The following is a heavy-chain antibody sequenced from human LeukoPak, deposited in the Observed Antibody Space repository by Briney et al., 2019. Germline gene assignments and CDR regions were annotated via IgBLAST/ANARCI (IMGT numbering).Heavy chain of an antibody. V-gene: IGHV1-2*06. CDR3: ARDDNSGYYSGP. J-gene: IGHJ5*02. CDR2: INPSSGGT. D-gene: IGHD3-22*01. CDR1: GYTFIDYY. Sequence: GASVKVSCKASGYTFIDYYIHGVRQAPGKGLEWMGRINPSSGGTNYAQKFQGRVTMTRDTSITTAYMELSRLRSDDTAVYYCARDDNSGYYSGPWGQGTLVTVSS.